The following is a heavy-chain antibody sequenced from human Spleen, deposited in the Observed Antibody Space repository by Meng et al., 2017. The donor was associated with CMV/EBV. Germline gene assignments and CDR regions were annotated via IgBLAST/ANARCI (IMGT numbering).Heavy chain of an antibody. CDR1: GFTFSGSA. Sequence: GGSLRLSCAASGFTFSGSAMHWVRQASGKGLEWVGRIRNKANSYATAFAASVKGRFSISRDDSKNTAYLQMNSLKTEDTAVYYCTRLGDYYDSNEDFWGQGTLVTVSS. D-gene: IGHD3-22*01. J-gene: IGHJ4*02. CDR2: IRNKANSYAT. CDR3: TRLGDYYDSNEDF. V-gene: IGHV3-73*01.